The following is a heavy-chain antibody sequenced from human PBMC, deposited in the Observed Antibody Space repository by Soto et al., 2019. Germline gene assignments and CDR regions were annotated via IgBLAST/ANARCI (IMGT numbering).Heavy chain of an antibody. J-gene: IGHJ4*02. CDR3: ARVSADRYSGSGLVDY. CDR2: INHSGST. D-gene: IGHD1-26*01. Sequence: PSETLSLTCAVYGGSFSGYSWNWIRQPPGKGLEWIGEINHSGSTNYNPSLKSRVTTSVDTSKNQFSLKLTSVTAADTAVYYCARVSADRYSGSGLVDYWGQGTLVTVSS. CDR1: GGSFSGYS. V-gene: IGHV4-34*01.